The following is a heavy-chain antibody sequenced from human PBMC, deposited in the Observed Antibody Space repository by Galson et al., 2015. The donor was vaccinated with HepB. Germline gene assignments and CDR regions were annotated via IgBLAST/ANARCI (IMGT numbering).Heavy chain of an antibody. J-gene: IGHJ6*02. V-gene: IGHV1-18*01. CDR2: ISAYNGNT. CDR3: AREGEGIYSSGWAPGGYYYYGMDV. CDR1: GYTFTSYG. Sequence: SVKVSCKASGYTFTSYGISWVRQAPGQGLEWMGWISAYNGNTNYAQKLQGRVTMTTDTSTSTAYMELRSLRSDDTAVYYCAREGEGIYSSGWAPGGYYYYGMDVWGQGTTVTVSS. D-gene: IGHD6-19*01.